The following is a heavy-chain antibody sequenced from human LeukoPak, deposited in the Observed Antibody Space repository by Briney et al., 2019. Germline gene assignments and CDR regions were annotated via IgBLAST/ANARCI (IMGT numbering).Heavy chain of an antibody. CDR1: GFTFDYYG. Sequence: GSLRPSCAASGFTFDYYGMSWVRQAPGKGLEWFSGINWNGGSTGYADSVKGRFTISRDNAKNSLYLQMNSLRAEDTALYYCARDRTVTTSLFNYWGQGTLVTVSS. V-gene: IGHV3-20*04. J-gene: IGHJ4*02. D-gene: IGHD4-17*01. CDR3: ARDRTVTTSLFNY. CDR2: INWNGGST.